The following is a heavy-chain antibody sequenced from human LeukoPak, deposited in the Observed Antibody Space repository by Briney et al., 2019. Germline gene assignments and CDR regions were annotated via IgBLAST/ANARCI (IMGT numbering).Heavy chain of an antibody. Sequence: PSETLSLTCAVYGGSFSGYYWSWIRQPPGKGLEGIGEINHSGSTNYNPSLKSRVTISVDTSKNQFSLKLSSVTAADTAVYYCARGLGYYDSSGYYSPLSVWGQGTLVTVSS. V-gene: IGHV4-34*01. D-gene: IGHD3-22*01. J-gene: IGHJ4*02. CDR2: INHSGST. CDR1: GGSFSGYY. CDR3: ARGLGYYDSSGYYSPLSV.